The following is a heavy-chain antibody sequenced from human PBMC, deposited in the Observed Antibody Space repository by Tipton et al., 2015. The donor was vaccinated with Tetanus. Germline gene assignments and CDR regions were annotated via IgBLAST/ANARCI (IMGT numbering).Heavy chain of an antibody. CDR2: INHSGST. D-gene: IGHD2-8*01. J-gene: IGHJ4*02. V-gene: IGHV4-34*01. Sequence: TLSLTCAVYGGSFSGYYWSWIRQPPGKGLEWIGEINHSGSTNYNPSLKSRVTISVDTSKNQFSLKLSSVTAADTAVYYCARGLRYCTNGVCFTSSGWYRTYYFDYWGQGTLVTVSS. CDR1: GGSFSGYY. CDR3: ARGLRYCTNGVCFTSSGWYRTYYFDY.